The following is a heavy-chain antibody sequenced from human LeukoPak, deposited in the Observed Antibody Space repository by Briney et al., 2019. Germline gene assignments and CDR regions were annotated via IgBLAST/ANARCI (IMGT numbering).Heavy chain of an antibody. CDR3: ARGPADHSSSYWPWGKDYYYYYGMDG. CDR1: GGSISSST. D-gene: IGHD6-13*01. CDR2: ISSSSSYI. J-gene: IGHJ6*02. V-gene: IGHV3-21*01. Sequence: ETLSLTCTVSGGSISSSTYYWGWIRQPPGKGLEWVSSISSSSSYIYYADSVKDRFTISRATAKHSMYLQMNSLPAEEPAIYYCARGPADHSSSYWPWGKDYYYYYGMDGWGQGTTVTVSS.